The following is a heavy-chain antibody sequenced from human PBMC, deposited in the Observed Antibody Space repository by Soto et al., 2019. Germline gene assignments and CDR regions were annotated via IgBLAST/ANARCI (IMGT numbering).Heavy chain of an antibody. Sequence: SETLSLTCTVSGGSIISYYWSWIRQPPGKGLEWIGYIYYSGSTNYNPSLKSRVTISVDTSKNQFSLKLSSVTAADTAVYYCARQDCSGGSCSYPYYYYYMDVWGKGTTVTVSS. V-gene: IGHV4-59*08. CDR3: ARQDCSGGSCSYPYYYYYMDV. CDR2: IYYSGST. D-gene: IGHD2-15*01. CDR1: GGSIISYY. J-gene: IGHJ6*03.